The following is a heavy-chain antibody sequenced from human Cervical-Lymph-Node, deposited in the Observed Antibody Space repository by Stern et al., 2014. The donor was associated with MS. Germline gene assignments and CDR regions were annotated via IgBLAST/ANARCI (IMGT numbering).Heavy chain of an antibody. V-gene: IGHV3-74*02. D-gene: IGHD1-1*01. CDR1: GFSFSSFW. J-gene: IGHJ4*02. CDR3: VRSWNYFDY. CDR2: IHSDGSST. Sequence: EVQLVQSGGGLVQPGGSLRLSCAASGFSFSSFWMHWVRQAPGKGLVWVARIHSDGSSTTYADSVKGRLTISRDNAKNTLYLQMNSLRAEDTAVYYCVRSWNYFDYWGQGTLVSVSS.